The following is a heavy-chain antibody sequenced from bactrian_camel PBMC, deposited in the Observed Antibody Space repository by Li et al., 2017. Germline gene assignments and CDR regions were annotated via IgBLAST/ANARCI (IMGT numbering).Heavy chain of an antibody. V-gene: IGHV3S40*01. CDR3: TKHVAYSGAHY. J-gene: IGHJ4*01. CDR1: GFTFSSYV. CDR2: ISSGGDST. D-gene: IGHD2*01. Sequence: VQLVESGGGSVQAGGSLRLSCAASGFTFSSYVMSWVRQAPGEGLEWVSTISSGGDSTYYADSVKGRFTISRDNAKNTLYLQLNSLKAEDTAMYYCTKHVAYSGAHYWGQGTQVTVS.